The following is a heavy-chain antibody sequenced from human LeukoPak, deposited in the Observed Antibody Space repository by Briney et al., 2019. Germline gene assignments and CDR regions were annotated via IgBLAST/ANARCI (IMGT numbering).Heavy chain of an antibody. CDR3: ARGKTLAPYCSGGSCQRVYYYYGMDV. J-gene: IGHJ6*02. Sequence: GRSLRLSCAASGFTFSSYGMHWVRQAPGKGLEWVAVIWYDGSNKYYADFVKGRFTISRDNSKNTLYLQMNSLRAEDTAVYYCARGKTLAPYCSGGSCQRVYYYYGMDVWGQGTTVTVSS. D-gene: IGHD2-15*01. CDR2: IWYDGSNK. V-gene: IGHV3-33*01. CDR1: GFTFSSYG.